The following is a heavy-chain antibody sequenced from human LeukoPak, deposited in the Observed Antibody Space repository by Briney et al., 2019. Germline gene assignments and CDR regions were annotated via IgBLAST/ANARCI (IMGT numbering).Heavy chain of an antibody. CDR2: IYTSGST. D-gene: IGHD1-14*01. CDR3: ARNNPANRGYYYYMDV. V-gene: IGHV4-61*02. J-gene: IGHJ6*03. CDR1: GVSISSGSYY. Sequence: SETLSLTCTVSGVSISSGSYYWSWLRQPAGKGLEWIGRIYTSGSTNYNPSLKSRVTISLDTSKNQFSLKLSSVTAADTAVYYCARNNPANRGYYYYMDVWGKGTTVTVSS.